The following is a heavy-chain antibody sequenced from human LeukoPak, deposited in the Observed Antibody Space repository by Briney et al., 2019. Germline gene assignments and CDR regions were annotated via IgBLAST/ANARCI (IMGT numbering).Heavy chain of an antibody. V-gene: IGHV3-23*01. Sequence: GGSLRLSCAASGFFFSTFGMSWVRQAPGKGLEWVSATSVGGGNTYYADSVKGRFTISRDNSKNTLYLQMNSLRAEDTVVYYCAKVLEYSSSYPSWLWYYFDSWGQGTLVTVSS. CDR3: AKVLEYSSSYPSWLWYYFDS. D-gene: IGHD6-6*01. CDR1: GFFFSTFG. CDR2: TSVGGGNT. J-gene: IGHJ4*02.